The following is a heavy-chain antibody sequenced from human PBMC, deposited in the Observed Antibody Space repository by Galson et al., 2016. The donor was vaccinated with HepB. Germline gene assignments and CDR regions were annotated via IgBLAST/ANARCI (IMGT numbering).Heavy chain of an antibody. J-gene: IGHJ4*02. D-gene: IGHD3-10*01. Sequence: QSGAEVKKPGESLKISCQGSGYRFANYWIAWVRQMPGKGLEWMGIIYPDDSDTTYGPSFQGQVTISADKSTSTAYRQWSSLKASDAAMYYCARQRYGSATYDRHFDLWGRGTQVTVSS. CDR3: ARQRYGSATYDRHFDL. V-gene: IGHV5-51*01. CDR2: IYPDDSDT. CDR1: GYRFANYW.